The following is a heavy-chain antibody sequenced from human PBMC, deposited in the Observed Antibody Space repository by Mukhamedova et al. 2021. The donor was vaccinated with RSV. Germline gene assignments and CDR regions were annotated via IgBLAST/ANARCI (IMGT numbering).Heavy chain of an antibody. Sequence: STWDSGSTYYNPSLKSRVTISVDTSKNQFSLKLSSVTAADTAVYYCARRPSTMIVVVSAFDIRGQGTMVTVSS. D-gene: IGHD3-22*01. CDR2: TWDSGST. V-gene: IGHV4-39*01. J-gene: IGHJ3*02. CDR3: ARRPSTMIVVVSAFDI.